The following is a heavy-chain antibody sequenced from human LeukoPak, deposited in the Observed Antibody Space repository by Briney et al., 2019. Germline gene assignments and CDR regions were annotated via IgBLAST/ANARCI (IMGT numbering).Heavy chain of an antibody. J-gene: IGHJ4*02. CDR2: IYPGDSDT. V-gene: IGHV5-51*01. CDR1: GYSFISYW. D-gene: IGHD3-16*01. Sequence: GESLKISCKGSGYSFISYWIGWVRQMPGKGLEWMGIIYPGDSDTRYSPSFQGQVTISADKSISTAYLQWSSLKASDTAMYYCARRYGPAYYDYVWGSQYSFDYWGQGTLVTVSS. CDR3: ARRYGPAYYDYVWGSQYSFDY.